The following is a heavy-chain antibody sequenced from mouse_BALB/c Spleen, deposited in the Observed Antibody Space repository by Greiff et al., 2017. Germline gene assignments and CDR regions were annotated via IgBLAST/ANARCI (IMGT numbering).Heavy chain of an antibody. Sequence: VKLMESGAELVRPGASVTLSCKASGYTFTDYEMHWVKQTPVHGLEWIGAIDPETGGTAYNQKFKGKATLTADKSSSTAYMELRSLTSEDSAVYYCTRGLGHDYWGQGTTLTVSS. J-gene: IGHJ2*01. V-gene: IGHV1-15*01. D-gene: IGHD4-1*01. CDR2: IDPETGGT. CDR3: TRGLGHDY. CDR1: GYTFTDYE.